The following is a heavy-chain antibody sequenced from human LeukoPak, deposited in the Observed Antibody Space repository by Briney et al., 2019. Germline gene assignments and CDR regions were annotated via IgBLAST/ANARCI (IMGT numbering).Heavy chain of an antibody. V-gene: IGHV3-7*04. Sequence: PGGSLRLSCAVSGFNFGVYWMSWVRQAPGKGPQWVANIKQDGSETYYVDSLKGRFTISRDNAKDSLYLQMDSLRVEDTAVYYCARDSTGPISSFDYWGQGTPVTVSS. CDR3: ARDSTGPISSFDY. J-gene: IGHJ4*02. D-gene: IGHD3-3*02. CDR2: IKQDGSET. CDR1: GFNFGVYW.